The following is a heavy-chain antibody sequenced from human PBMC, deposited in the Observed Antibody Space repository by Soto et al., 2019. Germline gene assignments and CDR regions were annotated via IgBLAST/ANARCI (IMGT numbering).Heavy chain of an antibody. CDR1: RGSISSSSYY. CDR3: ARQNYCSGGSCYTRAFAFDI. J-gene: IGHJ3*02. Sequence: QLQLQESGPGLVKPSETLSLTCTVSRGSISSSSYYWGWIRQPPGKGLEWIGSIYYSESTYYNPSLKSRVTISVDTSKTQFSLKLSSVTAADTAVYYCARQNYCSGGSCYTRAFAFDIWGQGTMVTVSS. V-gene: IGHV4-39*01. CDR2: IYYSEST. D-gene: IGHD2-15*01.